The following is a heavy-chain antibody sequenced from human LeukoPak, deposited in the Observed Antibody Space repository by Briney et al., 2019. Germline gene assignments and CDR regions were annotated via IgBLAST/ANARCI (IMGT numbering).Heavy chain of an antibody. D-gene: IGHD3-22*01. CDR3: ARIYDSSGYYSFYYGMDV. J-gene: IGHJ6*02. CDR1: GGSFSGHY. V-gene: IGHV4-34*01. CDR2: INHSGST. Sequence: SSETLSLTCAVYGGSFSGHYWSWIRQPPGKGLEWIGEINHSGSTNYNPSLKSRVTISVDTSKNQFSLKLSSVTAADTAVYYCARIYDSSGYYSFYYGMDVWGQGTTVTVSS.